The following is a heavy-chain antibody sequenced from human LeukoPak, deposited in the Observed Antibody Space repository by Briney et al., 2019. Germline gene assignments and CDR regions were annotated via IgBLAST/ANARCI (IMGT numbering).Heavy chain of an antibody. CDR1: GFTFDDYA. V-gene: IGHV3-9*01. J-gene: IGHJ4*02. Sequence: GGSLRLSCAASGFTFDDYAMHWVRQAPGKGLEWVSGISWNSGSIGYADSVKGRFTISRDNAKNSLYLQMNSLRAEDTALYYCAKGGDYYDSSGYYSDFDYWGQGTLVTVSS. D-gene: IGHD3-22*01. CDR2: ISWNSGSI. CDR3: AKGGDYYDSSGYYSDFDY.